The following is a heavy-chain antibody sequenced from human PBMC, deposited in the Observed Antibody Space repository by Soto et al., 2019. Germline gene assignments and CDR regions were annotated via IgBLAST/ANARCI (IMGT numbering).Heavy chain of an antibody. Sequence: EVQLLESWGDLVQPGGALRLACAASGFTFNAYALTWVRQVPGKGLEWVSSLSSRGFSTHYAESVKGRFTISRDNIKNTVYLQMNSLRAEDTAVYYCARDRAVYCSNGICPDAFDIWGQGTLVTVSS. V-gene: IGHV3-23*01. D-gene: IGHD2-8*01. J-gene: IGHJ3*02. CDR3: ARDRAVYCSNGICPDAFDI. CDR2: LSSRGFST. CDR1: GFTFNAYA.